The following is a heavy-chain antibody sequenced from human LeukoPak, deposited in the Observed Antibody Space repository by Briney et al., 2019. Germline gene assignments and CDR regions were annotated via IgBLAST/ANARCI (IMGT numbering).Heavy chain of an antibody. D-gene: IGHD5-18*01. CDR2: LYPGDSDT. CDR1: GYSFSSYW. Sequence: GESLKISCKTSGYSFSSYWIGWVRQMPGKGLEWMGILYPGDSDTRYSPSFRGQVTISADKSISTAYLQWSSLKASDTAMYYCARQGSGYSPTYYYYMDVWGKGTTVTISS. CDR3: ARQGSGYSPTYYYYMDV. V-gene: IGHV5-51*01. J-gene: IGHJ6*03.